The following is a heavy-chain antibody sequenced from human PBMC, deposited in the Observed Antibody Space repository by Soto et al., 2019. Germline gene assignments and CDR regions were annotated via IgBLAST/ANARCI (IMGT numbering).Heavy chain of an antibody. V-gene: IGHV4-59*01. CDR2: IYYSGST. Sequence: SETLSLTCTVSGGSISSYYWSWIRQPPGKGLEWIGYIYYSGSTNYNPSLKSRVTISVDTSKNQFSLKLSSVTAADTAVYYCARNVLGYFDWIGYGMDVWCQGTTVTVSS. CDR1: GGSISSYY. CDR3: ARNVLGYFDWIGYGMDV. D-gene: IGHD3-9*01. J-gene: IGHJ6*02.